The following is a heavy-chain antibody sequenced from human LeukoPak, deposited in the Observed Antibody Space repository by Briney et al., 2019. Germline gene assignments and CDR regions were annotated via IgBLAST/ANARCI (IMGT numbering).Heavy chain of an antibody. Sequence: PSETLSLTCTVSGVSISNYYWTWIRQPPGKGLEWIGYMYYSGSTNYNPSLKSRVTISVDMSKNQVSLKLSSVTAADTAVYYCARDRVGQQLVGRKYYYYYMDVWGKGTTVTISS. CDR1: GVSISNYY. CDR3: ARDRVGQQLVGRKYYYYYMDV. V-gene: IGHV4-59*01. CDR2: MYYSGST. J-gene: IGHJ6*03. D-gene: IGHD6-13*01.